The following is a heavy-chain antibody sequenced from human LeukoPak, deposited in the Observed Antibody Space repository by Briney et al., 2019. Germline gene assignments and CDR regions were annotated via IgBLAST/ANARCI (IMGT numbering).Heavy chain of an antibody. CDR2: IYYSGST. D-gene: IGHD1-7*01. CDR3: ARGANNWNYGRGYYFDY. CDR1: GGSISSYY. V-gene: IGHV4-59*01. J-gene: IGHJ4*02. Sequence: SETLSLTCTVSGGSISSYYWSWIRQPPGKGLEWIGYIYYSGSTNYNPSLKSRVTISVDTSKNQFSLKLSSVTAADTAVYYCARGANNWNYGRGYYFDYWGQRTLVTVSS.